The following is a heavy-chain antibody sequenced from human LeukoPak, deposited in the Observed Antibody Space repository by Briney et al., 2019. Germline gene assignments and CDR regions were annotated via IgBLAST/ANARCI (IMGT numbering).Heavy chain of an antibody. D-gene: IGHD3-16*01. J-gene: IGHJ4*02. Sequence: GGSLRLSCAASGFSFSTFVMHWVRQAPGKGLEWVAVIRPDGSHISYVDPVKGRFTISRDNSNNMLYLQMSSLRAEDTAVYYCARDRLTFGGVPAYYFDYWGQGTLVTVSS. V-gene: IGHV3-33*01. CDR1: GFSFSTFV. CDR3: ARDRLTFGGVPAYYFDY. CDR2: IRPDGSHI.